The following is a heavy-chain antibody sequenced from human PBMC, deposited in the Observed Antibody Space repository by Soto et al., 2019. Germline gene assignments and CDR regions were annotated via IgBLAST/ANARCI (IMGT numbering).Heavy chain of an antibody. CDR3: ARDTGYSSGWTLDY. Sequence: QVQLVQSGAEVKKPGSSVKVSCKASGGTFSSYTISWVRQAPGQGLEWMGRIIPILGIANYAQKFQGRVTITADKSTSTAYMALSSLRSEDTAVYYCARDTGYSSGWTLDYWGQGTLVTVSS. CDR2: IIPILGIA. J-gene: IGHJ4*02. D-gene: IGHD6-19*01. V-gene: IGHV1-69*02. CDR1: GGTFSSYT.